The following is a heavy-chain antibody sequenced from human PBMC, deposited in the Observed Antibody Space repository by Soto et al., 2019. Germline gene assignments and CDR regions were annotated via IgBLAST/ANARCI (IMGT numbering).Heavy chain of an antibody. V-gene: IGHV3-20*04. CDR1: GFTFDDYG. D-gene: IGHD6-19*01. Sequence: EVQLVESGGGVVRPGGSLRLSCAASGFTFDDYGMSWVRHAPGKGLEWVSGINWNGGSTGYADSVKGRFTISRDNAKTSLYLQMNSLRAEDTALYYCARLYSSGWYGPGRYWGQGTLVTVSS. CDR3: ARLYSSGWYGPGRY. CDR2: INWNGGST. J-gene: IGHJ4*02.